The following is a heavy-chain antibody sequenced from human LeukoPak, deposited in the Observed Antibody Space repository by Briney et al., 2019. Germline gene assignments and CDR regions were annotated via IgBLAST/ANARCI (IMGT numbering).Heavy chain of an antibody. CDR3: ARERGYDSSGYYLYYFDY. CDR2: IYNSGST. Sequence: SETLSLTCTVSGGSISTYYWNFILQPPGQGPEWIGYIYNSGSTNYNPSLKSRVTISIDASKNHFSLKLSSVAAADTAGYYCARERGYDSSGYYLYYFDYWGQGTLDTVSS. CDR1: GGSISTYY. D-gene: IGHD3-22*01. V-gene: IGHV4-59*01. J-gene: IGHJ4*02.